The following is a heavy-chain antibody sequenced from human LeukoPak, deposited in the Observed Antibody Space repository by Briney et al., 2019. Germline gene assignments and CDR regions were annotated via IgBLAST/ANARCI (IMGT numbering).Heavy chain of an antibody. Sequence: PSETLSLTCTVSGGSISIYYWSWIRQPPGKGLEWIGYIYYSGSTNYNPSLKSRVTISVDTSKNQFSLKLSSVTAADTAVYYCARSPQHYDFWSGYSTYFDYWGQGTLVTVSS. D-gene: IGHD3-3*01. J-gene: IGHJ4*02. V-gene: IGHV4-59*01. CDR1: GGSISIYY. CDR3: ARSPQHYDFWSGYSTYFDY. CDR2: IYYSGST.